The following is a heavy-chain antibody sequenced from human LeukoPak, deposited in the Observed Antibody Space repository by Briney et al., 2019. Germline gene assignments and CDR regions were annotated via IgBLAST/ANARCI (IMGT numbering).Heavy chain of an antibody. V-gene: IGHV4-4*07. J-gene: IGHJ3*02. CDR3: AGEAGGGYARAFDI. CDR2: IYTSGTT. D-gene: IGHD5-12*01. Sequence: KPSETLSLTCIVSGVSISSYSWTWIRQPAGEGLEWIGRIYTSGTTNYEPSLKSRVTMSVDTSKNQFSLKLSSVTAADTAVYYCAGEAGGGYARAFDIWGQGTMVTVSS. CDR1: GVSISSYS.